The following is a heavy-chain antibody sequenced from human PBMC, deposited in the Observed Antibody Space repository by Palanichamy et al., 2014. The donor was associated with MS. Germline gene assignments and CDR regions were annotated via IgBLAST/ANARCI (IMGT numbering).Heavy chain of an antibody. D-gene: IGHD2-8*01. CDR1: GFTFSSYA. CDR3: ALKTAAGYFQH. Sequence: EVQLLESGGGLVQPGGSLRLSCAASGFTFSSYAMSWVRQAPGKGLEWVSAISGSGGSTYYADSVKGRFTISRDNSKNTLYLQMNSLRAEDTAVYCCALKTAAGYFQHWGQGTLVTVSS. CDR2: ISGSGGST. J-gene: IGHJ1*01. V-gene: IGHV3-23*01.